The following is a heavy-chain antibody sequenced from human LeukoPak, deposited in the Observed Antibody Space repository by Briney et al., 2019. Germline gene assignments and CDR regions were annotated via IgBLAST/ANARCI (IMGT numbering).Heavy chain of an antibody. CDR2: IYHSGST. D-gene: IGHD3-3*01. Sequence: SETLSLTCTVSGYSISSGYYWGWIRQPPGKGLEWIGSIYHSGSTYYNPSLKSRVTISVDTSKNQFSLKLSSVTAADTAVYFCARGAEYYAIWRGYAGYSDYWGQGISVTVSS. CDR1: GYSISSGYY. V-gene: IGHV4-38-2*02. J-gene: IGHJ4*02. CDR3: ARGAEYYAIWRGYAGYSDY.